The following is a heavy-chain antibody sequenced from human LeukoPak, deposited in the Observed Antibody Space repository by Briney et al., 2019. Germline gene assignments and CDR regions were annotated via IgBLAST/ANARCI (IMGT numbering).Heavy chain of an antibody. D-gene: IGHD4-17*01. V-gene: IGHV3-53*01. CDR2: MYIGGST. CDR3: ARATEGLGIEY. J-gene: IGHJ4*01. Sequence: GGSLRLSCAASGFTVSDTYMTWVRQPPGKGLELVSYMYIGGSTYYADSVKRRFTISINKSKNTLYLQMNSLRAEDTAVYFCARATEGLGIEYWGHGTLGTVSS. CDR1: GFTVSDTY.